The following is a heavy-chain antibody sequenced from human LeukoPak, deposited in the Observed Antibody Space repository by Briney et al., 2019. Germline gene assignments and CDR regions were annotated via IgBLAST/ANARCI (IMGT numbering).Heavy chain of an antibody. CDR1: GYTFIGYY. CDR3: ARGASGVYTVTTSWFDP. D-gene: IGHD4-17*01. V-gene: IGHV1-2*02. J-gene: IGHJ5*02. Sequence: ASVKVSCKASGYTFIGYYMHWVRQAPGQGLEWMGWTNTNSGGTNYAQRFQGRVTMTRDTSISTAYMELSRLRSDDTAVYYCARGASGVYTVTTSWFDPWGQGTLVTVSS. CDR2: TNTNSGGT.